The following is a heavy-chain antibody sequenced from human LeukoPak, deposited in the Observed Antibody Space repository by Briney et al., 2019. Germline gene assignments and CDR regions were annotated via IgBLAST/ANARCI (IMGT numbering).Heavy chain of an antibody. CDR2: FSGSGGRT. D-gene: IGHD2-2*01. CDR3: AKVTSSYNYFDY. CDR1: GFTFTTYP. V-gene: IGHV3-23*01. J-gene: IGHJ4*02. Sequence: GGSLRLSCEASGFTFTTYPMSWVRQAPGKGLEWVSTFSGSGGRTYYADSVKGRFTISRDNSKNTLSLQMYSLRAEDTAVYYCAKVTSSYNYFDYWGQGSLVTVSS.